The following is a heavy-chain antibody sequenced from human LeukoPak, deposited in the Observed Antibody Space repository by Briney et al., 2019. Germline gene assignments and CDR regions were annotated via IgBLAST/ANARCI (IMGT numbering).Heavy chain of an antibody. V-gene: IGHV3-23*01. CDR2: ISGSGGST. CDR1: GFTFSGYA. D-gene: IGHD2-15*01. Sequence: PGGSLRLSCAASGFTFSGYAMNWVRQAPGKGLEWVSGISGSGGSTYYADSVKGRFTISRDNSKNTLYLQMNSLRAEDTAVYYCAKGRCSGGSCYGRGFDYWGQGTLVTVSS. J-gene: IGHJ4*02. CDR3: AKGRCSGGSCYGRGFDY.